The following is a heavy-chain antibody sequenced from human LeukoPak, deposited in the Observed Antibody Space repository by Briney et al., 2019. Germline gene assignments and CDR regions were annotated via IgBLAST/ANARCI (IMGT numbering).Heavy chain of an antibody. CDR1: RLTVSTNF. V-gene: IGHV3-7*01. J-gene: IGHJ6*03. Sequence: GGSLRLSCAASRLTVSTNFMSWVRQAPGKGLEWVANIKQDGSEKNYVDSVKGRFTISRDNAKNSVFLQMNGLRAEDTAVYYCARDVSGTYYYNYMDVWGRGTTVTISS. CDR2: IKQDGSEK. D-gene: IGHD1-1*01. CDR3: ARDVSGTYYYNYMDV.